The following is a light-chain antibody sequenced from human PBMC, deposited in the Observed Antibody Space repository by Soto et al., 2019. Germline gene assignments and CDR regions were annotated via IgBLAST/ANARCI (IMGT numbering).Light chain of an antibody. Sequence: QSVLTQPPSVSAAPGQKVTISCSGSSSNIGNNYVSWYQHLPGTAPKLLIYDNNKRPSGIPDRFSGSKSGTSATLGITGLQTGDEADYYCGTWDSSLSALYVFGTGTKVTVL. CDR1: SSNIGNNY. CDR3: GTWDSSLSALYV. CDR2: DNN. J-gene: IGLJ1*01. V-gene: IGLV1-51*01.